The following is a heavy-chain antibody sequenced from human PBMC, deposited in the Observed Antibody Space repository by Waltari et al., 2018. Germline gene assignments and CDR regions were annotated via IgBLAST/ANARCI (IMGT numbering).Heavy chain of an antibody. CDR3: ARDQNNWNDDHCYYYMDV. Sequence: QVQLVQSGAEVKKPGSSVKVSCKASGGTFSSYAISWVRQAPGQGSGRIGGIMPHLGIEDYARKCQGRVANTADEAASTAYMGMSSLRSEDTAVYYCARDQNNWNDDHCYYYMDVWGKGTTVTVSS. V-gene: IGHV1-69*04. CDR1: GGTFSSYA. D-gene: IGHD1-20*01. J-gene: IGHJ6*03. CDR2: IMPHLGIE.